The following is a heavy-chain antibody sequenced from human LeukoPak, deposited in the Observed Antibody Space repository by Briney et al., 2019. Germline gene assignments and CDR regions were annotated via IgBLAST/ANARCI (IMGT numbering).Heavy chain of an antibody. J-gene: IGHJ4*02. CDR2: INPNDGDT. D-gene: IGHD2-2*01. CDR1: GYAFTDYY. CDR3: ARASFLYCSSTTCLFDY. Sequence: ASVKVSCKASGYAFTDYYMHWVRQAPGQGFEWMGWINPNDGDTNYAQKFQGRVTMTRDTSISTAHMEVSRLRSDDTAVYYCARASFLYCSSTTCLFDYWGQGTLVTVSS. V-gene: IGHV1-2*02.